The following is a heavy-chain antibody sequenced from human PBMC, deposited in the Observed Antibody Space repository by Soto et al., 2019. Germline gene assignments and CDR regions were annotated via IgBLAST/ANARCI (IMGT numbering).Heavy chain of an antibody. CDR2: IWSDGSNK. CDR1: GFTFSNYD. V-gene: IGHV3-33*06. J-gene: IGHJ6*02. CDR3: VKEERPHYYYYGMDV. Sequence: GGSLRLSCVACGFTFSNYDIHWVRQAPGKGLEWVAVIWSDGSNKYYAGSVKGRFTISRDNSRNTLFLQMNSLRADDTAVYYCVKEERPHYYYYGMDVWGQGTTVTVSS.